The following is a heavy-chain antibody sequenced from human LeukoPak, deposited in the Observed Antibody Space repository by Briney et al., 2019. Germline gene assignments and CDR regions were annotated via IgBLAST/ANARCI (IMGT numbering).Heavy chain of an antibody. CDR3: ARVRGGYYFDY. D-gene: IGHD3-10*01. V-gene: IGHV3-7*01. J-gene: IGHJ4*02. CDR2: IKQAGSEK. Sequence: GGSLRLSCAASGFIFSSYWMTWVRHTPGKGLERVANIKQAGSEKYYVDSVKGRFTISRDNTKNSLYLQMNTLRAEDTAVYYCARVRGGYYFDYWGQGTLVTVSS. CDR1: GFIFSSYW.